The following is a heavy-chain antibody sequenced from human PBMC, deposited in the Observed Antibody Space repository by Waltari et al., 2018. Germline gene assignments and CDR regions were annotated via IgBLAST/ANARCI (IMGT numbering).Heavy chain of an antibody. D-gene: IGHD6-6*01. CDR1: SYY. V-gene: IGHV4-59*08. CDR2: IYYSGST. CDR3: ARGSSPWYFDL. Sequence: SYYWSWIRQPPGKGLEWIGYIYYSGSTNYNPSLKSRVTISVDTSKNQFSLKLSSVTAADTAVYYCARGSSPWYFDLWGRGTLVTVSS. J-gene: IGHJ2*01.